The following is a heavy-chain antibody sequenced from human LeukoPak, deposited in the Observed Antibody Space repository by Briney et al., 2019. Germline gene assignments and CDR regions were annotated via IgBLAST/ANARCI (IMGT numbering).Heavy chain of an antibody. Sequence: PSETLSLTCTVSGGSISSYYWSWIRQPPGKGLEWIGYIYYSGSTNYNPSLKSRVTISVDTSKNQFSLKLSSVTAADTAVYYCAREYSSYDFWSGYPGVYGMEVWGQGTTVTVSS. CDR2: IYYSGST. J-gene: IGHJ6*02. CDR1: GGSISSYY. CDR3: AREYSSYDFWSGYPGVYGMEV. D-gene: IGHD3-3*01. V-gene: IGHV4-59*01.